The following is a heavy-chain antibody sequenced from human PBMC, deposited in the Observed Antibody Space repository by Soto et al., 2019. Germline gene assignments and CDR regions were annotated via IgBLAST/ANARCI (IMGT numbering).Heavy chain of an antibody. V-gene: IGHV3-33*01. Sequence: ESGGGVVQPGRSLRLSCAASGFTFSSYGMHWVRQAPGKGLEWVAVIWYDGSNKYYADSVKGRFTISRDNSKNTLYLQMNSLRAEDTAVYYCARTVAGLWSHDAFDIWGQGTMVTVSS. CDR1: GFTFSSYG. J-gene: IGHJ3*02. D-gene: IGHD6-19*01. CDR2: IWYDGSNK. CDR3: ARTVAGLWSHDAFDI.